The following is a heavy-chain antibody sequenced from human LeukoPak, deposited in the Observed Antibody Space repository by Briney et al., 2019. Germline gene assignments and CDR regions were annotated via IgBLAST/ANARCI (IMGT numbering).Heavy chain of an antibody. CDR2: VDGGGGGT. J-gene: IGHJ4*02. CDR3: AREGRSSSWHSYFDY. Sequence: GGSLRLSCAASGFTLSSYAMTWVRQAPGRGLEWVSSVDGGGGGTYYADSVKGRFTISRDNSKDTLYLQMNSLRAEDTAVYYCAREGRSSSWHSYFDYWGQGTLVTVSS. CDR1: GFTLSSYA. V-gene: IGHV3-23*01. D-gene: IGHD6-13*01.